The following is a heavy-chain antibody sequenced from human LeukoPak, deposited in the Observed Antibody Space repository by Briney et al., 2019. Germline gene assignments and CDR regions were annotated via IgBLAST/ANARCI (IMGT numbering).Heavy chain of an antibody. Sequence: SETLSLTCAVSGYSISSGYYWGWIRQPPGKGLEWIGSIYHSGSTYYNPSLKSRVTISVDTSKNQFSLKLSSVTAADTAVYYCARLSGWDGCYMDVWGKGTTVTVSS. CDR1: GYSISSGYY. J-gene: IGHJ6*03. D-gene: IGHD1-26*01. V-gene: IGHV4-38-2*01. CDR2: IYHSGST. CDR3: ARLSGWDGCYMDV.